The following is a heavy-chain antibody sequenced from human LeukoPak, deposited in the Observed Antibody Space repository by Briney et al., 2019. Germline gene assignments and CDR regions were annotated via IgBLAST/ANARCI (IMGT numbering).Heavy chain of an antibody. CDR3: AKPYYYGSRSYMDY. D-gene: IGHD3-10*01. J-gene: IGHJ4*02. CDR2: ISYDGSNT. V-gene: IGHV3-30*18. CDR1: GFTFSSYG. Sequence: TGRSLRLSCAASGFTFSSYGMHWVRQAPGKGLEWVSGISYDGSNTYYADSVKGRFTISRDNSKNMLYLQMNSLRAEDTAVYYCAKPYYYGSRSYMDYWGQGTLVTVSS.